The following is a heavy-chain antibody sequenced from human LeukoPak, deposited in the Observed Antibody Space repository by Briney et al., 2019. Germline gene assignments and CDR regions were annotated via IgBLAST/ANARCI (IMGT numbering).Heavy chain of an antibody. Sequence: PGGSLRLSCAASGFTVSGNYMSWVRQAPGKGLEWVSALYSGDKTYYADSVKGRFTISRDNSKNTLYLQMNSLRAEDTAVYYCARDGNNGWSHDYWGQEVLVTVSS. V-gene: IGHV3-66*01. CDR3: ARDGNNGWSHDY. J-gene: IGHJ4*02. D-gene: IGHD6-19*01. CDR2: LYSGDKT. CDR1: GFTVSGNY.